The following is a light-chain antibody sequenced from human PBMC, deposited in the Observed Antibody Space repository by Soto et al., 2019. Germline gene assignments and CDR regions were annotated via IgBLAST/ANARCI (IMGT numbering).Light chain of an antibody. Sequence: EIVVTQSPGTLSLSPGERATLSCRASQSVSSSYLAWYQQKPGQAPRLLIYGASSRATGIPDRFSGSVSGTDFPLTISKLEPEDFAVYYCHQYWSSLWTFGQMTKVEI. V-gene: IGKV3-20*01. CDR3: HQYWSSLWT. CDR1: QSVSSSY. CDR2: GAS. J-gene: IGKJ1*01.